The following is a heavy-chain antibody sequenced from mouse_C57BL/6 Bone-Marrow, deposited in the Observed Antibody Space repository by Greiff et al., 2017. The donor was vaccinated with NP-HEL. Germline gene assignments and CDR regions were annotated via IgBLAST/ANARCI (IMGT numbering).Heavy chain of an antibody. CDR1: GYTFTSYG. CDR2: IYPRSGNT. J-gene: IGHJ3*01. V-gene: IGHV1-81*01. Sequence: VKLQESGAELARPGASVKLSCKASGYTFTSYGISGVKQRTGQGLEWIGEIYPRSGNTYYNEKFKGKATLTADKSSSTAYMELRSLTSEDSAVYFCARGELGGFAYWGQGTLVTVSA. CDR3: ARGELGGFAY. D-gene: IGHD4-1*01.